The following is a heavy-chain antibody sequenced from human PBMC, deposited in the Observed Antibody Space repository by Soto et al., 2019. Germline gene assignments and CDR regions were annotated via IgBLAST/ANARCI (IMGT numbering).Heavy chain of an antibody. CDR1: GYTFTSYA. J-gene: IGHJ4*02. V-gene: IGHV1-3*01. D-gene: IGHD2-21*02. Sequence: ASVKVSFKASGYTFTSYAMHWVRQAPGQRLGWMGWINAGNGNTKYSQKFQGRVTITRDTSASTAYMELSSLRSEDTAVYYCARSIVVVTALDYWGQGTLVTVSS. CDR3: ARSIVVVTALDY. CDR2: INAGNGNT.